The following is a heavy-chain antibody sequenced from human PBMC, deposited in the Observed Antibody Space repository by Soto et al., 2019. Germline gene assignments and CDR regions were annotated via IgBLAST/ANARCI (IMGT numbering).Heavy chain of an antibody. CDR3: ARGHTYYYDSSGYARDAFDI. CDR2: IIPIFGTA. J-gene: IGHJ3*02. Sequence: QVQLVQSGAEVKKPGSSVKVSCKASGGTFSSYAISWVRQAPGQVLERMGGIIPIFGTANYAQKFQGRVTITADESTSTAYMELSSLRSEDTAVYYCARGHTYYYDSSGYARDAFDIWGQGTMVTVSS. CDR1: GGTFSSYA. D-gene: IGHD3-22*01. V-gene: IGHV1-69*01.